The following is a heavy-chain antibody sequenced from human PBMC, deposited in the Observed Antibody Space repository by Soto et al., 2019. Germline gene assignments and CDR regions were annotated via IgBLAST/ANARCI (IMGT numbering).Heavy chain of an antibody. D-gene: IGHD3-16*01. CDR3: QGGDF. V-gene: IGHV4-34*01. J-gene: IGHJ4*02. Sequence: SETLSLTCAVSGGSFRGYFWSWIHQSPDKGLEWIGEINDSGSTYYNPSFKSRLTISVDTSKSQISLTLTSVTAADSAVYYCQGGDFWGQGTRVTVSS. CDR1: GGSFRGYF. CDR2: INDSGST.